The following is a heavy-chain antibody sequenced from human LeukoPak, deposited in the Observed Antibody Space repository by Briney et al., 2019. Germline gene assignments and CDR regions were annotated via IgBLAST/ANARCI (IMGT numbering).Heavy chain of an antibody. V-gene: IGHV3-21*01. J-gene: IGHJ6*02. CDR3: ARALGKAYYYGMDV. Sequence: GGSLRLSCAASGFTFSSYSMNWVRQAPGKGLEWVSSISSSSSYICYADSVKGRFTISRDNAKNSLYLQMNSLRAEDTAVYYCARALGKAYYYGMDVWGQGTTVTVSS. D-gene: IGHD3-16*01. CDR1: GFTFSSYS. CDR2: ISSSSSYI.